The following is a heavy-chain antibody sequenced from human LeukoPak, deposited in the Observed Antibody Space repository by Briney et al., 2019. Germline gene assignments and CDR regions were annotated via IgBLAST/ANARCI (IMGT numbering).Heavy chain of an antibody. V-gene: IGHV3-30*04. CDR2: ISYDGSNE. CDR3: ARERTTIMSGTAIGGY. Sequence: GRSLRLSCAASGFTFSSYVMHWVRQAPGKGLEWVAIISYDGSNEYYADSVKGRFTISRDNAKNSLFLQMNSLTADDTALYYCARERTTIMSGTAIGGYWGQGTLVTVSS. D-gene: IGHD4-11*01. CDR1: GFTFSSYV. J-gene: IGHJ4*02.